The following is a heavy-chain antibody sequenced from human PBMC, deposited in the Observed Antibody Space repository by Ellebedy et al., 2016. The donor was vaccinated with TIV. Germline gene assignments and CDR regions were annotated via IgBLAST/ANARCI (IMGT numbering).Heavy chain of an antibody. D-gene: IGHD6-13*01. J-gene: IGHJ4*02. Sequence: ASVKVSCKASGYTFTYYYIHWVRQAPGQGLEWIGIINPNGGDTTYSQKFQGRVTMTSDTSTSTVYMELSSLRSDDTALYFCARDLGTSWYFFDYWGQGTLCTVSS. CDR2: INPNGGDT. CDR3: ARDLGTSWYFFDY. CDR1: GYTFTYYY. V-gene: IGHV1-46*01.